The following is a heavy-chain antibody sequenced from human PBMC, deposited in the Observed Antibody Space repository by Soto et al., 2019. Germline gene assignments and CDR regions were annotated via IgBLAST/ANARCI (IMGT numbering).Heavy chain of an antibody. CDR1: GYTFTSYG. V-gene: IGHV1-18*04. CDR2: ISAYNGNT. J-gene: IGHJ3*02. CDR3: ARDGTYYYDSSHKAHDALDI. Sequence: GASVKVSCKASGYTFTSYGISWVRQAPGQGLEWMGWISAYNGNTNYAQKLQGRVTMTTDTSTSTAYMELRSLRSDDTAVYYCARDGTYYYDSSHKAHDALDIWGQGTMVTVSS. D-gene: IGHD3-22*01.